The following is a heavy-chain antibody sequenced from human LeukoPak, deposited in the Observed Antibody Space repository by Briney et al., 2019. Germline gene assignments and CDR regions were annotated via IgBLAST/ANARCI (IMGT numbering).Heavy chain of an antibody. CDR1: GGSISSSNYY. CDR2: IYTRGSP. CDR3: ARGRDTYYYDNSGHSRSWMRDFDL. D-gene: IGHD3-22*01. J-gene: IGHJ3*01. V-gene: IGHV4-61*05. Sequence: SETLSLTCTVSGGSISSSNYYWGWIRQPPGKGLEWIGRIYTRGSPNYNPSLKRRVTMSGDTSKKEFSLKLSSVTAADTAVYYCARGRDTYYYDNSGHSRSWMRDFDLWGQGTMVIVSS.